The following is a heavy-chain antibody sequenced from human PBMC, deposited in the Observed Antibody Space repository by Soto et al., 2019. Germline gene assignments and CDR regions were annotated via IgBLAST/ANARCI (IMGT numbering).Heavy chain of an antibody. Sequence: PSETLSLTCTASGGSISSSYCSWIRQPPGKGLEWIGYIYYSGNTNYNPSLKSRVTISVDTSKNQFFLRLSSVTAADTAVYYCARHTFGNNWFDPWGQGTLVTVSS. D-gene: IGHD3-10*01. CDR1: GGSISSSY. V-gene: IGHV4-59*08. J-gene: IGHJ5*02. CDR3: ARHTFGNNWFDP. CDR2: IYYSGNT.